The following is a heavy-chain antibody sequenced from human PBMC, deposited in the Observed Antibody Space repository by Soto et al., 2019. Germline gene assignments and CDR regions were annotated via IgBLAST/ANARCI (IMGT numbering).Heavy chain of an antibody. CDR1: GGTFSSYA. D-gene: IGHD3-10*01. Sequence: GASVKVSCKASGGTFSSYAISWVRQAPGQGLEWMGGIIPIFGTANYAQKFQGRVTITADESTSIAYMELSSLRSEDTAVYYCAREGRDGTFFDYWGQGTLVTVSS. CDR2: IIPIFGTA. V-gene: IGHV1-69*13. J-gene: IGHJ4*02. CDR3: AREGRDGTFFDY.